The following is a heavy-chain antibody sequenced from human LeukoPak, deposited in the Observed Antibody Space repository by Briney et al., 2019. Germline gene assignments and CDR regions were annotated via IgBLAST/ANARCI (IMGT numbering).Heavy chain of an antibody. Sequence: GGSLRLSCAASGFTFSSYAMSWVRQAPGKGLEWVSAISGSGGSTYYADSVKGRFTISRDNSKNTLYLQMNSLRAEDTAVYYCATGVGYGKSAPYFDTWGQGTMVTVSS. CDR3: ATGVGYGKSAPYFDT. CDR2: ISGSGGST. V-gene: IGHV3-23*01. CDR1: GFTFSSYA. J-gene: IGHJ3*02. D-gene: IGHD4-17*01.